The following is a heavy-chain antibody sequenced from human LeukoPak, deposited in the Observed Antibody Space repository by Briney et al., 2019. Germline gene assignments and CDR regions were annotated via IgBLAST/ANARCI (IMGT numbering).Heavy chain of an antibody. D-gene: IGHD4-17*01. V-gene: IGHV4-31*03. CDR2: IYYSGST. J-gene: IGHJ3*02. CDR1: GGSISSSSYY. Sequence: PSETLSLTCTVSGGSISSSSYYWSWIRQHPGKGLEWIGYIYYSGSTYYNPSLKSRVTISVDTSKNQFSLKLSSVTAADTAVYYCARDWKDDYGDYNAFDIWGQGTMVTVSS. CDR3: ARDWKDDYGDYNAFDI.